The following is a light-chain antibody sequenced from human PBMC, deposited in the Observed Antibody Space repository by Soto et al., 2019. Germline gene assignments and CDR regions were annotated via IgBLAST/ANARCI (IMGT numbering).Light chain of an antibody. CDR2: AAA. Sequence: IQMYQSPSSLSACVGDTITISCRASQNIERYLNWYQHKQGKAPQLLMFAAANLESGVPSRFSGSGSGTDFTLTISSLQPEDFATYYCQQTYSTIHSFGQGTKVDIK. CDR1: QNIERY. CDR3: QQTYSTIHS. J-gene: IGKJ2*01. V-gene: IGKV1-39*01.